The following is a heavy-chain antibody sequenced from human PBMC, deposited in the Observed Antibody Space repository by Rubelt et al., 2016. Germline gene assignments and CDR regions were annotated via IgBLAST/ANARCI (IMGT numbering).Heavy chain of an antibody. D-gene: IGHD6-13*01. Sequence: RGLEWVSSISSSSSYIYYADSVKGRFTISRDNAKNSLYLQMNSLRAEDTAVYYCAKGVAAAALDWFDPWGQGTLVTVSS. CDR3: AKGVAAAALDWFDP. V-gene: IGHV3-21*01. CDR2: ISSSSSYI. J-gene: IGHJ5*02.